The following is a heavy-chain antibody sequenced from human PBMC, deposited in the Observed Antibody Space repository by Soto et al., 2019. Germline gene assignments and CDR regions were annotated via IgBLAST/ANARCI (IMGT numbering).Heavy chain of an antibody. CDR2: MWSDGAKT. D-gene: IGHD3-10*01. CDR3: ARGRRTPPSVYYYFYMDV. CDR1: GFSLTSYG. Sequence: QVQMEQSGGGVVQPGRSLRLSCAASGFSLTSYGLQWVRQAPGKGLEWVAVMWSDGAKTAYADSVKGRFIVSRDTSENSVHLQMNSLRGEDTAVYYCARGRRTPPSVYYYFYMDVWGTGSTVTVS. J-gene: IGHJ6*03. V-gene: IGHV3-33*01.